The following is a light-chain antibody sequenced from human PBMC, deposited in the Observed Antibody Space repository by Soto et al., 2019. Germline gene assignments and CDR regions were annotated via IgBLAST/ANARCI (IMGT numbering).Light chain of an antibody. Sequence: EIVMTQSPATLSVSPGERATLSCRASQSVSSNLAWYQQKPGQAPRLLIYGASTRATGIPERFSGIGSGTEFTLTISSLQSEDLAVYYCQQYDNWLRTFGQGTKLEIE. J-gene: IGKJ2*01. CDR2: GAS. CDR3: QQYDNWLRT. V-gene: IGKV3-15*01. CDR1: QSVSSN.